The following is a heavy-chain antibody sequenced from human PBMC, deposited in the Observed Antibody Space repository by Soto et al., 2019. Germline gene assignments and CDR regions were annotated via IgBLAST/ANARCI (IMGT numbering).Heavy chain of an antibody. J-gene: IGHJ4*02. CDR2: IYYSGST. Sequence: LSLTCTVSGGSVSSGSYYWSWIRQPPGKGLEWIGYIYYSGSTNYNPSLKSRVTISVDTSKNQFSLKLSSVTAADTAVYYCASSRTSGITMVRGPLCDWGQGTLVTVSS. V-gene: IGHV4-61*01. CDR3: ASSRTSGITMVRGPLCD. D-gene: IGHD3-10*01. CDR1: GGSVSSGSYY.